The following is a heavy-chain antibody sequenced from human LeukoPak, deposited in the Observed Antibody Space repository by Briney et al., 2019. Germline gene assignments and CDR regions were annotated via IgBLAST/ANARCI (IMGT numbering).Heavy chain of an antibody. CDR3: ARMVGDAPDY. CDR1: GDSVSSNSAA. Sequence: SQTLSLTCVISGDSVSSNSAAWNWIRQSPSRGLEWLGGTYYRSKWYNGYSVSVKSRITINPDTSKNQFSLQLNSVTPDDTAVYYCARMVGDAPDYWGQGTVVTVSS. J-gene: IGHJ4*02. CDR2: TYYRSKWYN. D-gene: IGHD2-15*01. V-gene: IGHV6-1*01.